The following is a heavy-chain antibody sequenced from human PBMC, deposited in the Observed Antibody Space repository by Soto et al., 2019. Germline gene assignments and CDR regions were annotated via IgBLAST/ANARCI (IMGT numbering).Heavy chain of an antibody. CDR1: GFTFINYA. CDR3: AKDLGDSSPVGSHY. V-gene: IGHV3-23*01. CDR2: ISGSGAFT. D-gene: IGHD3-22*01. Sequence: EVQLLESGGGLVQPGGSLRLSCAASGFTFINYAMTWVRQAPGKGLEWVSIISGSGAFTYYADSVKGRFTISRDNSKNTLFLQMNSLRAEDTAVYSCAKDLGDSSPVGSHYWGQGTLVTVSS. J-gene: IGHJ4*02.